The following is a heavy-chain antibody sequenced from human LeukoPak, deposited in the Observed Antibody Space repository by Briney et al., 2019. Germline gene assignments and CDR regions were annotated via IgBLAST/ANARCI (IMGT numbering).Heavy chain of an antibody. D-gene: IGHD5-24*01. Sequence: SETLSLTCTVSGGSISSSYFYWDWIRQPPGKGLEWIGSMYYSGSTYYNPSLKSRVTISVDTSKNQFSLKLSSVTAADTAVYYCARSRRDGYNYFDYWGQGTLGTVSS. CDR1: GGSISSSYFY. CDR2: MYYSGST. CDR3: ARSRRDGYNYFDY. V-gene: IGHV4-39*01. J-gene: IGHJ4*02.